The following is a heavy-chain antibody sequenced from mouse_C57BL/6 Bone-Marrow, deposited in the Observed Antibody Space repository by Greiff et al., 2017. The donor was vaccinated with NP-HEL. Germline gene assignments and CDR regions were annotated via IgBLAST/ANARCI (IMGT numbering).Heavy chain of an antibody. Sequence: QVQLKQPGAELVRPGSSVKLSCKASGYTFTSYWMDWVKQRPGQGLEWIGNIYPSDSETHYNQKFKDKATLTVDKSSSTAYMQLSSLTSEDSAVYYCAGSKTAWFAYWGQGTLVTVSA. D-gene: IGHD2-5*01. V-gene: IGHV1-61*01. CDR2: IYPSDSET. J-gene: IGHJ3*01. CDR1: GYTFTSYW. CDR3: AGSKTAWFAY.